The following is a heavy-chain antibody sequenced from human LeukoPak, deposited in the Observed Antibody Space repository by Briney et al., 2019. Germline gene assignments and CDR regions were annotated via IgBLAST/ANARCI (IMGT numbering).Heavy chain of an antibody. CDR2: ISTSGST. Sequence: SETLSLTCAVSGGSTSSDDYYWSWIRQPAGKGLEWIGRISTSGSTNYNPSLKSRVTISVDTSKNHFSLKLNSVTAADTAVYYCAAISYYYYMDVWGKGTTVTVSS. V-gene: IGHV4-61*02. J-gene: IGHJ6*03. D-gene: IGHD2/OR15-2a*01. CDR1: GGSTSSDDYY. CDR3: AAISYYYYMDV.